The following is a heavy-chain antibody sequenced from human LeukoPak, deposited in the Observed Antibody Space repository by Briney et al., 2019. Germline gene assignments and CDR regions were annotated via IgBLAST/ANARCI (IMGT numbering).Heavy chain of an antibody. Sequence: GGSLRLSCAASGFTFSSYAMHWVRQAPGKGLEWVAVISYDGSNKYYADSVKGRFTISRDNSQNTLYLQMNSLRAEDTAVYYCATDIVVVVAATAWDYWGQGTLVTVSS. CDR1: GFTFSSYA. CDR3: ATDIVVVVAATAWDY. D-gene: IGHD2-15*01. V-gene: IGHV3-30-3*01. J-gene: IGHJ4*02. CDR2: ISYDGSNK.